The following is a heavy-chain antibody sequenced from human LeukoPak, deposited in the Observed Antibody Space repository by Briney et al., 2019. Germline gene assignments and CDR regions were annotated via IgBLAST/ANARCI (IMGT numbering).Heavy chain of an antibody. Sequence: ASVKVSCKASGYTFNTYGITWVRQAPGQGLEWMGWISGYNGKTKYAQKLQDRVTMTTDTSTTTAHMELRSLTSDDTAVYYCARAGAVVDNWFDPWGQGTLVTVPS. V-gene: IGHV1-18*01. CDR3: ARAGAVVDNWFDP. CDR1: GYTFNTYG. D-gene: IGHD2-15*01. J-gene: IGHJ5*02. CDR2: ISGYNGKT.